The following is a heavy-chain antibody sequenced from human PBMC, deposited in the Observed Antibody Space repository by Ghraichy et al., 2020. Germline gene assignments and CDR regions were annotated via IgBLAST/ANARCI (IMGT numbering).Heavy chain of an antibody. Sequence: GGSLRLSCAASGFTFSSYSMNWVRQAPGKGLEWVSYISSSSSTIYYADSVKGRFTISRDNAKNSLYLQMNSLRAEDTAVYYCARDRVLHTYYDFWSGQTRSEFDYWGQGTLVTVSS. CDR2: ISSSSSTI. J-gene: IGHJ4*02. D-gene: IGHD3-3*01. CDR1: GFTFSSYS. V-gene: IGHV3-48*01. CDR3: ARDRVLHTYYDFWSGQTRSEFDY.